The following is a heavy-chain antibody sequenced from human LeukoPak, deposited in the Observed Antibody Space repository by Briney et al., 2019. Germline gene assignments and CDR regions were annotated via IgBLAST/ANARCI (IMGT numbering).Heavy chain of an antibody. D-gene: IGHD3-22*01. J-gene: IGHJ4*02. CDR2: IDPNSGDT. Sequence: ASVKVSCKASGYSFTGYLIHWVRQAPGQGLEWMGCIDPNSGDTKYAQKFQGRVSMPRDTSTRTAYMELSRLRSDDTAVYFCARSGSTGYSLDHWGQGTLVTVSS. CDR3: ARSGSTGYSLDH. V-gene: IGHV1-2*02. CDR1: GYSFTGYL.